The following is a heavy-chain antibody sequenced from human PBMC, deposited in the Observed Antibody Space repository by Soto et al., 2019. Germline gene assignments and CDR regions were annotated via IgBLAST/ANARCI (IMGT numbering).Heavy chain of an antibody. J-gene: IGHJ4*02. CDR2: IYSSGST. D-gene: IGHD3-10*02. CDR1: GGSITYYH. Sequence: SETLSLTCTVSGGSITYYHWSWIRQPAGKGLEWIGRIYSSGSTNYNPSLKSRVTMSVDTSKNKFSLNLNSVTAADTAVYYCARARFGETLIFDSWGQGALVTVSS. CDR3: ARARFGETLIFDS. V-gene: IGHV4-4*07.